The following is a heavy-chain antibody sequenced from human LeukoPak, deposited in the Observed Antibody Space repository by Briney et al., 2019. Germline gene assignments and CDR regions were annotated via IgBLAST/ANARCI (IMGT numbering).Heavy chain of an antibody. CDR1: GGSFSGYY. J-gene: IGHJ5*02. CDR2: INHSGST. V-gene: IGHV4-34*01. Sequence: SETLSLTCAVYGGSFSGYYWSWIRQPPGKGLEWIGEINHSGSTNYNPSLKSRVTISVDTSKNQFSLKLSSVTAADTAVYYCARAQGGSGPSWFDPWGQGTLVTVSS. D-gene: IGHD2-15*01. CDR3: ARAQGGSGPSWFDP.